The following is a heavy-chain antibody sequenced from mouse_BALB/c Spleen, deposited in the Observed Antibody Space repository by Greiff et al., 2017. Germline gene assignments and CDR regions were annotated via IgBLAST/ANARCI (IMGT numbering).Heavy chain of an antibody. D-gene: IGHD2-1*01. V-gene: IGHV1-9*01. CDR3: ATTRFYYGNYNYAMDY. CDR1: GYTFSSYW. Sequence: VQLQQSGAELMKPGASVKISCKATGYTFSSYWIEWVKQRPGHGLEWIGEILPGSGSTNYNEKFKGKATFTADTSSNTAYMQLSSLTSEGSAVYYCATTRFYYGNYNYAMDYWGQGTSVTVSS. CDR2: ILPGSGST. J-gene: IGHJ4*01.